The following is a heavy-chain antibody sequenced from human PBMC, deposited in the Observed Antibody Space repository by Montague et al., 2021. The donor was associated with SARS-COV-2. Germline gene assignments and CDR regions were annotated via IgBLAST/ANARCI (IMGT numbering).Heavy chain of an antibody. V-gene: IGHV4-39*02. J-gene: IGHJ3*01. CDR2: IYYTGNT. CDR1: GDSIKNDRYY. CDR3: ARLKRYFDSSGSPSAFDF. Sequence: SETLSLTCSVSGDSIKNDRYYWAWIRQTPGKGLEWIGSIYYTGNTYYNPSLKGRVTISVVTSKNHFTLKLSSVTAAETAVYYCARLKRYFDSSGSPSAFDFWGQGTKVTVSS. D-gene: IGHD3-22*01.